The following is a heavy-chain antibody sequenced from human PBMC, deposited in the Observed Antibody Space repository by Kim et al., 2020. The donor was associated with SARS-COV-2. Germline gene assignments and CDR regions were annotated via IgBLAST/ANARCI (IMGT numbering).Heavy chain of an antibody. D-gene: IGHD6-6*01. CDR2: ISAYNGNT. Sequence: ASVKVSCKASGYTFTSYGISWVRQAPGQGLEWMGWISAYNGNTNYAQKLQGRVTMTTDTSTSTAYMELRSLRSDDTAVYYCARDEYSSSSGPFDYWGQGTLVTVSS. CDR3: ARDEYSSSSGPFDY. V-gene: IGHV1-18*01. CDR1: GYTFTSYG. J-gene: IGHJ4*02.